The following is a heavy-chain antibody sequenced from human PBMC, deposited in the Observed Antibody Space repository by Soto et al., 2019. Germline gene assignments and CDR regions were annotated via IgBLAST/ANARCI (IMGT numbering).Heavy chain of an antibody. CDR1: GVSFSGYV. CDR2: ISYDGSNK. J-gene: IGHJ3*02. CDR3: AKDWSYNWNPGAFDI. Sequence: PGGSLRLSSAASGVSFSGYVMHWVRQYPVKGLEWVAVISYDGSNKYYADSVKGRFTISRDNSKNTLYLQMNSLRAEDTAVYYCAKDWSYNWNPGAFDIWGQGTMVTVSS. D-gene: IGHD1-20*01. V-gene: IGHV3-30*18.